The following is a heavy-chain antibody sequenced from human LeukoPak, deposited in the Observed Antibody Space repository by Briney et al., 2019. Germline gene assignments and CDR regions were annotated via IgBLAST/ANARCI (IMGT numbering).Heavy chain of an antibody. CDR2: IYTSGST. D-gene: IGHD6-6*01. CDR3: ARDKGYSSSSVYYYMDV. V-gene: IGHV4-4*07. J-gene: IGHJ6*03. Sequence: PSETLSLTCTVSGGSISSYYWSWIRQPAGKGLEWIGRIYTSGSTNYNPSLKSQVTMSVDTSKNQFSLKLSSVTAADTAVYYCARDKGYSSSSVYYYMDVWGKGTTVTVSS. CDR1: GGSISSYY.